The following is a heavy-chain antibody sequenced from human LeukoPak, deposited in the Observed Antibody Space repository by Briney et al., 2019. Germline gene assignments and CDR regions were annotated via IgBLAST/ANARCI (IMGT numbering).Heavy chain of an antibody. CDR1: GFTVSSNY. Sequence: GGSLRLSCAASGFTVSSNYMSWVRQAPGKGLEWVSVIYSGGSTYYVDSVKGRFTISRDNSNNTLFLQMNSLSADDTAVYFCAKGPRAGLRYWYFDLWGRGSLVTVSS. CDR3: AKGPRAGLRYWYFDL. J-gene: IGHJ2*01. D-gene: IGHD2-21*02. CDR2: IYSGGST. V-gene: IGHV3-53*01.